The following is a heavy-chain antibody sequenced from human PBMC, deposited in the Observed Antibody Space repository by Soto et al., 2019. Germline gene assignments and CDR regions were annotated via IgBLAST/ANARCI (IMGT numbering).Heavy chain of an antibody. V-gene: IGHV1-24*01. D-gene: IGHD2-15*01. J-gene: IGHJ5*02. Sequence: GASVKVSYKVSGYTLTELSMHWVRQAPGKGLEWMGGFDPEDGETIYAQKFQGRVTMTEDTSTDTAYMELSSLRSEDTAVYYCATAVVAATHGWFDPWGQGTLVTVSS. CDR3: ATAVVAATHGWFDP. CDR2: FDPEDGET. CDR1: GYTLTELS.